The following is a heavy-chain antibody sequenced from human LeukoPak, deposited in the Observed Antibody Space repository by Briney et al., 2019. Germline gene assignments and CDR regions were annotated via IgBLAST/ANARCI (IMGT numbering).Heavy chain of an antibody. J-gene: IGHJ3*02. V-gene: IGHV1-46*01. Sequence: ASVKVSCKASGYTFTSYYMHWVRQAPGQGLEWMGIINPSGGSTSYAQKFQGRVTMTRDMSTSTVYMELSSLRSEDTAVYYCARATSYGGNSRGAFDIWGQGTMVTVSS. CDR3: ARATSYGGNSRGAFDI. CDR2: INPSGGST. CDR1: GYTFTSYY. D-gene: IGHD4-23*01.